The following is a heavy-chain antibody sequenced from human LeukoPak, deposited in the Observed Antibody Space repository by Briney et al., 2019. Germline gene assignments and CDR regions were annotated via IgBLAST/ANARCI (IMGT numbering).Heavy chain of an antibody. J-gene: IGHJ4*02. CDR2: IKQDGSEK. V-gene: IGHV3-7*01. CDR1: GFTFSSYW. D-gene: IGHD2-15*01. Sequence: GSLRLSCAASGFTFSSYWMSWVRQAPGKGLEWVANIKQDGSEKYYVDSVKGRFTISRGNSKNTLYLQMNSLRAEDTGVYYCARDKYCSDDNCDGGSKFDYWGQGTLVTVSS. CDR3: ARDKYCSDDNCDGGSKFDY.